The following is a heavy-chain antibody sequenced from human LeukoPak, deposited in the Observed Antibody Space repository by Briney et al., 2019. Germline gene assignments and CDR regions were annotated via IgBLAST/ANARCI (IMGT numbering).Heavy chain of an antibody. D-gene: IGHD3-16*01. CDR2: ISSSGTTI. CDR1: GSTFSGYE. J-gene: IGHJ4*02. V-gene: IGHV3-48*03. Sequence: GGSLRLSCAASGSTFSGYEMTWVRQAPGKGLEWVSYISSSGTTIYYADSVKGRFTIYRDNAKKSLYLQMNRLRAEDTAVYYCAREGLSSLGDMPFDYWGQGTPVTVSS. CDR3: AREGLSSLGDMPFDY.